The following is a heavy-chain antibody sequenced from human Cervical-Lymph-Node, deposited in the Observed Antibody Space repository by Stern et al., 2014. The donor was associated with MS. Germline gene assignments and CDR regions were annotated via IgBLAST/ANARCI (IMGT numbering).Heavy chain of an antibody. CDR3: ANYYGDYIGY. CDR2: ISHDGNNQ. D-gene: IGHD4-17*01. Sequence: VQLVESGGGVVQPGGSLRLSCVASGFTFSHFGMHWVRQSPGKGLEWVALISHDGNNQYYDDSVKGRFTISRDNSQNTLFLQMSSLRLEDTAVYYCANYYGDYIGYWGQGTLVTVSS. J-gene: IGHJ4*02. CDR1: GFTFSHFG. V-gene: IGHV3-30*18.